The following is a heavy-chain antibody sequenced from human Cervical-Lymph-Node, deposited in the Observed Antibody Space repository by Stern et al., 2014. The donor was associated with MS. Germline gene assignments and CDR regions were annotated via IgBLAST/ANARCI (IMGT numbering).Heavy chain of an antibody. CDR1: GGSISSSSYY. Sequence: QVQLQESGPGLVKPSETLSLTCTVSGGSISSSSYYWGWIRQPPGKGLEWIGSIYYSGSTYYNPSLKSRVPIPVDPSKNQFSLKLSSVTAADTAVYYCARRGYYDSTVDYWGQGTLVTVSS. CDR3: ARRGYYDSTVDY. J-gene: IGHJ4*02. D-gene: IGHD3-22*01. V-gene: IGHV4-39*01. CDR2: IYYSGST.